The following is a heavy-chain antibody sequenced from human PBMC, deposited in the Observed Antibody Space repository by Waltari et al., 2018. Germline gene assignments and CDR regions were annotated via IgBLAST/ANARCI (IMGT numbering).Heavy chain of an antibody. CDR3: ARSYSSSSKVDY. Sequence: QVQLVQSGAEVKKPGASVTVSCKASGYTFPGYYMPWVRQAPGQGLEWMGWINPNSGGTNYAQKCQGRVTMTRDTSISTAYMELSRLRSDDTAVYYCARSYSSSSKVDYWGQGTLVTVSS. D-gene: IGHD6-6*01. CDR2: INPNSGGT. J-gene: IGHJ4*02. V-gene: IGHV1-2*02. CDR1: GYTFPGYY.